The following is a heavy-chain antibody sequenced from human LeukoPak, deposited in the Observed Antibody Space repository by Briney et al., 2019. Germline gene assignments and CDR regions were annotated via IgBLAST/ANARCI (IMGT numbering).Heavy chain of an antibody. Sequence: ASVKVSCKTSGHIFTTHYIHWMRQAPGQRLEWLGRVNTDNTKSEYSQKFQGRVIITRDTSASTAYMEMSGLRSEDTAMYYCAMSVEMAAIPSFDYWGQATLVTVSS. V-gene: IGHV1-3*04. CDR1: GHIFTTHY. CDR2: VNTDNTKS. J-gene: IGHJ4*02. D-gene: IGHD5-24*01. CDR3: AMSVEMAAIPSFDY.